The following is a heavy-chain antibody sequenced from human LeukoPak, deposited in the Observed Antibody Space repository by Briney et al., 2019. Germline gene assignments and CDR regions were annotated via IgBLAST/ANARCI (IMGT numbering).Heavy chain of an antibody. CDR3: ARDLYSSSWLLSDY. CDR1: GGSISSYY. D-gene: IGHD6-13*01. CDR2: IYTSGST. J-gene: IGHJ4*02. Sequence: SETLSLTCTVSGGSISSYYSSWIRQPAGKGLEWLGRIYTSGSTNYNPSLKSRVTMSVDTSKNQFSLKLRSVTAADTAVYYCARDLYSSSWLLSDYWGQGTLVTVSS. V-gene: IGHV4-4*07.